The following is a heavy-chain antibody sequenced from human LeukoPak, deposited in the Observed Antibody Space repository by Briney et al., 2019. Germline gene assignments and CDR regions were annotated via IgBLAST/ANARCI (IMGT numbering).Heavy chain of an antibody. CDR1: GGSISSYY. J-gene: IGHJ4*02. CDR3: ARDRRGRTYYFDY. Sequence: PSETLSLTCTVSGGSISSYYWSWIRQPPGKGLEWIGYIYYSGSTNYNPSLKSRVTISVDTSKNQFSLKLSSVTAADTAVYYCARDRRGRTYYFDYWGQGTLVTVSS. V-gene: IGHV4-59*01. CDR2: IYYSGST.